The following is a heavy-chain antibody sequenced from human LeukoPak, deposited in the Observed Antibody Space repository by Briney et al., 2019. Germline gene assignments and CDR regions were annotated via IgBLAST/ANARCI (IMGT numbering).Heavy chain of an antibody. CDR1: GFTFSGYA. CDR2: ISGSGGST. J-gene: IGHJ4*02. V-gene: IGHV3-23*01. D-gene: IGHD3-22*01. CDR3: AKEMSDTYYYDSSGYSVEDY. Sequence: GGSLRLSCAASGFTFSGYAMSWVRQAPGKGLEWVSAISGSGGSTYYADSVKGRFTISRDNSKNTLYLQMNSLRAEDTAVYYCAKEMSDTYYYDSSGYSVEDYWGQGTLVTVSS.